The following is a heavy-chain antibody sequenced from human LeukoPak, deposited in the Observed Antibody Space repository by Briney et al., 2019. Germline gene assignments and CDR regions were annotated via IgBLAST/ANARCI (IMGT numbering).Heavy chain of an antibody. CDR2: IYHSGST. D-gene: IGHD2-21*02. J-gene: IGHJ4*02. CDR3: ARNRSVTATPGFDH. Sequence: SETLSLTCAVSGYSIRSGDYWGWIRQSPGKGLEWIGSIYHSGSTHYNPSLKSRVTISVDTSKNQFSLMLSSVTAADTAVYYCARNRSVTATPGFDHWGQGTLVTVSS. V-gene: IGHV4-38-2*01. CDR1: GYSIRSGDY.